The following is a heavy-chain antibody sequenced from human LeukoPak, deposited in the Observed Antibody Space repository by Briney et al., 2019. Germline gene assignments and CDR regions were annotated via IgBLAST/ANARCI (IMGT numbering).Heavy chain of an antibody. J-gene: IGHJ4*02. V-gene: IGHV1-2*02. Sequence: GASVKVSCKASGYTFTSYDINWVRQATGQGLEWMGWINPNSGGTNYAQKFQGRVTMTRDTSISTAYMELSRLRSDDTAVYYCARPVENYYDSSGYYFDYWGQGTLVTVSS. D-gene: IGHD3-22*01. CDR2: INPNSGGT. CDR3: ARPVENYYDSSGYYFDY. CDR1: GYTFTSYD.